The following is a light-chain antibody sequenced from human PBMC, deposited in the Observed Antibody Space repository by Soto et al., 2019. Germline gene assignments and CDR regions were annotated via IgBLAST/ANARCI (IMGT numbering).Light chain of an antibody. CDR1: SSDVGGYNY. J-gene: IGLJ1*01. Sequence: QSALTQPPSASGSPGQSVTISCTGTSSDVGGYNYVSWYQQHPGKAPKLIISEVSERPSGVPDRFSGSKSGNTASLTVSGLQAEDEADYYCSSYAGSSNYVFGTGTKLTVL. V-gene: IGLV2-8*01. CDR2: EVS. CDR3: SSYAGSSNYV.